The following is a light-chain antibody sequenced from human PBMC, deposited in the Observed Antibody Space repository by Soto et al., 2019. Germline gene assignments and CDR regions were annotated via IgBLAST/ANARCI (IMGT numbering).Light chain of an antibody. J-gene: IGKJ2*01. CDR1: QSISSW. CDR3: QQCGISPYP. V-gene: IGKV1-5*01. CDR2: DAS. Sequence: DIQMTQSPSTLSASVGDRVTITCRASQSISSWLAWYQQKPGKAPKLLIYDASSLESGVPSRFSGSGSGTDFTLTISRLEPEDFAVYYCQQCGISPYPFGQGTKLEIK.